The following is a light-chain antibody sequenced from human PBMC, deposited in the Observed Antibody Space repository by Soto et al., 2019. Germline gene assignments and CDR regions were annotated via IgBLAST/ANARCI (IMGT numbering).Light chain of an antibody. V-gene: IGKV1-5*03. Sequence: DIQMTQSPSTLSASVGDRVTITCRASQSISSWLAWYQQKPGKAPKLLIYKASSLESGVPSRFSGRGSGTEFTLTISSLQPDDFAIYYCQHYSSSPLTFGGGTKVEIK. CDR2: KAS. J-gene: IGKJ4*01. CDR1: QSISSW. CDR3: QHYSSSPLT.